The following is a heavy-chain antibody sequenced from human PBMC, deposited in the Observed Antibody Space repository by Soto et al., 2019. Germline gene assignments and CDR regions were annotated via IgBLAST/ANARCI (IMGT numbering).Heavy chain of an antibody. CDR2: ISYDASNK. CDR3: AREEYGQHYLDH. Sequence: GGSLRLSCAASGFNFNNHAMHWVRQAPGSGLEWVAVISYDASNKYYADSVKGRFTISRDNSKNTLYLQMNSLREEDTAVYYCAREEYGQHYLDHWGQGTLVTVSS. V-gene: IGHV3-30-3*01. J-gene: IGHJ4*02. CDR1: GFNFNNHA. D-gene: IGHD2-2*01.